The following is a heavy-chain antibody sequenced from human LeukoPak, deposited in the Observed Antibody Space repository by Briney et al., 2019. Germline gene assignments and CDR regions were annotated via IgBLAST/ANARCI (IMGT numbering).Heavy chain of an antibody. V-gene: IGHV3-21*01. D-gene: IGHD3-10*01. CDR2: ISSSHNNI. J-gene: IGHJ4*02. Sequence: PGGSLRLSCAAYGFTFSSYRMNWVRQAPGKGLDWVSSISSSHNNIYYADSVKGRFSISRDNAKNSLFLQMNSLRAEDTAVYYCVRDRSPGYFDYWGQGTLVTVSS. CDR3: VRDRSPGYFDY. CDR1: GFTFSSYR.